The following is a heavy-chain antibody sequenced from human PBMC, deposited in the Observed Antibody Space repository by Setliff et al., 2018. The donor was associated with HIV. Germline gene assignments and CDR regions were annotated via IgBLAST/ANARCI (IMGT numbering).Heavy chain of an antibody. Sequence: PSETLSLTCTVSGFSISSDYYGGWIRQPPGKGLEWIGSIYHSGSTYYNPSLQSRVTMAVDTSKNQFSLKLSSVTAADTAVYYCARDSWRRADYGDFLTYFDYWGQGTLVTVSS. V-gene: IGHV4-38-2*02. CDR2: IYHSGST. CDR3: ARDSWRRADYGDFLTYFDY. CDR1: GFSISSDYY. J-gene: IGHJ4*02. D-gene: IGHD4-17*01.